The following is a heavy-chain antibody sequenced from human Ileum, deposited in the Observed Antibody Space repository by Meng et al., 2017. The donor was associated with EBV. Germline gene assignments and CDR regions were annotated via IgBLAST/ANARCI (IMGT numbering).Heavy chain of an antibody. D-gene: IGHD1-26*01. CDR2: VNYNGDS. Sequence: QVPLQHPGPGLVRPSETLSLTCTVSGASVTSSGYYWSWLRQSPGKGLEWLGYVNYNGDSTYNPSLKSRVTIFIDTSKKQFYLNLTSATAADTAIYYCARDLRVGGAFDYWGQGTLVTVSS. CDR3: ARDLRVGGAFDY. CDR1: GASVTSSGYY. J-gene: IGHJ4*02. V-gene: IGHV4-61*08.